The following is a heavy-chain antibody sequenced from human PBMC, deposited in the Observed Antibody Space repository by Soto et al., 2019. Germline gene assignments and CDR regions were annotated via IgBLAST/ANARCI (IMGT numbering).Heavy chain of an antibody. CDR2: INHSGST. Sequence: ASETLSLTCAVYGGSFSGYYWSWIRQPPGKGLEWIGEINHSGSTNYNPSLKSRVTISVDTSKNQFSLKLSSVTAADTAVYYCARVVDGCSSTSCYRPVMDVWGQGTTVTVSS. CDR1: GGSFSGYY. J-gene: IGHJ6*02. V-gene: IGHV4-34*01. D-gene: IGHD2-2*01. CDR3: ARVVDGCSSTSCYRPVMDV.